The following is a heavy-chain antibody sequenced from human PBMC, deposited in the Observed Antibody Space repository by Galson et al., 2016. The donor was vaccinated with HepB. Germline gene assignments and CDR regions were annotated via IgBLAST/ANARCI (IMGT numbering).Heavy chain of an antibody. CDR2: IAYNGRT. V-gene: IGHV4-59*01. D-gene: IGHD3-3*01. CDR3: ARQTTFGVVTYFDL. CDR1: GGSIRNYF. J-gene: IGHJ4*02. Sequence: LSLTCTISGGSIRNYFWSWIRQPPGKGLEWIGYIAYNGRTDYNPSLKSRVIISMDTSKNYFSLRLSSVAAADTAVYYCARQTTFGVVTYFDLWGQGTLVTVSS.